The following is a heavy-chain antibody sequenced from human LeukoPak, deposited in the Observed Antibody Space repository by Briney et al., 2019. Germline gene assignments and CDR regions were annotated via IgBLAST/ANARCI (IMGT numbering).Heavy chain of an antibody. CDR2: ISYDGSNK. CDR3: ATFCSGGDCYSFAP. CDR1: GFTFSSYG. V-gene: IGHV3-30*03. D-gene: IGHD2-15*01. Sequence: GGSLRLSCAASGFTFSSYGMHWVRQAPGKGLEWVAVISYDGSNKYYADSVKGRLTISRDNSKDTLFLQMDSLRVEDTAVYYCATFCSGGDCYSFAPWGQGTLVTVSS. J-gene: IGHJ5*02.